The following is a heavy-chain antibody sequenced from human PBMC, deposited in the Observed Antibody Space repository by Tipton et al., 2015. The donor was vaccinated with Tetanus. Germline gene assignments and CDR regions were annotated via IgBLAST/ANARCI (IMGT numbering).Heavy chain of an antibody. V-gene: IGHV4-39*07. CDR1: GGSINSGTFY. CDR3: AREHIRLIGEVIFRFFDV. D-gene: IGHD3-3*02. CDR2: IYYNGNT. Sequence: TLSLTCTVSGGSINSGTFYWDWIRQTPGKGLEWIGNIYYNGNTLQNPSLKSRVTMSLDTSTNQFSLKLTSATAADTAVYYCAREHIRLIGEVIFRFFDVWGRGTLVTVSS. J-gene: IGHJ2*01.